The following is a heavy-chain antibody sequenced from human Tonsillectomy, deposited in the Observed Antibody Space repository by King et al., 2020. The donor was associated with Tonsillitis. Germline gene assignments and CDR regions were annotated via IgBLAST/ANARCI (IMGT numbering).Heavy chain of an antibody. Sequence: VQLVESGGGLVQPGGSLRLSCAASGFTFSSYAMSWVRQAPGKGLEWVSAISGSGGSTYYADSVKGLFTISRDNSKNTLYLQMNSLRAEDTAVYYCANGVGATTNFDYWGQGTLVTVSS. CDR1: GFTFSSYA. V-gene: IGHV3-23*04. J-gene: IGHJ4*02. D-gene: IGHD1-26*01. CDR3: ANGVGATTNFDY. CDR2: ISGSGGST.